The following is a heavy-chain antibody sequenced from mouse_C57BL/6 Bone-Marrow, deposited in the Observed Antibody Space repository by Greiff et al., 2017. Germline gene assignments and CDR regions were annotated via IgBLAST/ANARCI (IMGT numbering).Heavy chain of an antibody. J-gene: IGHJ2*01. V-gene: IGHV14-4*01. CDR3: TTLVTTGYYFDY. CDR1: GFNIKDDY. CDR2: IDPENGDT. Sequence: VQLQQSGAELVRPGASVKLSCTASGFNIKDDYMHWVKQRPEQGLEWIGWIDPENGDTEYASKFQGKATITADTSSNTAYLQLSSLTSEDTAVYYGTTLVTTGYYFDYWGQGTTLTVSS. D-gene: IGHD2-2*01.